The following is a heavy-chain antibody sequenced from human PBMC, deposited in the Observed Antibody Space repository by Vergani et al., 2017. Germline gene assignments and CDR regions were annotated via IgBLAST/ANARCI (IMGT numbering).Heavy chain of an antibody. CDR1: GYSITSGYY. V-gene: IGHV4-38-2*01. CDR2: IYHTGSA. J-gene: IGHJ5*02. Sequence: QVQLLESGPGLLKPSETLSLTCSVSGYSITSGYYWGWIRQPPGRGLGGIGGIYHTGSAYYNPSLKSRVTVSVATSLNQVSLKLATVTAADTAVYYCVRTVALWFGETKDGGWFDPWGQGTLVTVTS. CDR3: VRTVALWFGETKDGGWFDP. D-gene: IGHD3-10*01.